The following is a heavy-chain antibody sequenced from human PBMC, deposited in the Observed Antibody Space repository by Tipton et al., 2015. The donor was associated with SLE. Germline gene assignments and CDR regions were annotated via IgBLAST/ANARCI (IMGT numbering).Heavy chain of an antibody. V-gene: IGHV3-11*04. J-gene: IGHJ4*02. D-gene: IGHD6-13*01. CDR2: ISSSGNTI. CDR1: GFTFSNYY. CDR3: AREGVSSPDY. Sequence: SLRLSCAASGFTFSNYYMSWVRQAPGKGLEWVSYISSSGNTIYYTDSVKGRFTVSRDNAKNSLFLQMNSLRAEDTAVYYCAREGVSSPDYWGQGTLVTVSS.